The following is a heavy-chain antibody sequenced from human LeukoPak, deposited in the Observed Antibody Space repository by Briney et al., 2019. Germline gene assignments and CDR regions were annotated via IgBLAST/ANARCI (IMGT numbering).Heavy chain of an antibody. D-gene: IGHD3-10*01. V-gene: IGHV4-34*01. J-gene: IGHJ4*02. CDR3: ARAHGSGSYYSSFDY. CDR2: INHSGST. Sequence: SETLSLTCAVSGGSFSGYYWSWIRQPPGKGLEWIGEINHSGSTNYNPSLKSRVTISVDTSKNQFSLKLSSVTAADTAVYYCARAHGSGSYYSSFDYWGREPWSPSPQ. CDR1: GGSFSGYY.